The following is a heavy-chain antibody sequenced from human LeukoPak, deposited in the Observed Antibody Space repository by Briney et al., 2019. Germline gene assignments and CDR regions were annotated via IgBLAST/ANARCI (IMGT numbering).Heavy chain of an antibody. V-gene: IGHV3-30*02. CDR2: ILSDGSKE. Sequence: PGGSLRLSCAASGFTFSSYGMHWVRQAPGKGLEWVAVILSDGSKEFYTDSVKGRFTISRDNSKNTLYLQMNSLRAEDTAVYYCAKDYGVGATRFYFDYWGQGTLVTVSS. J-gene: IGHJ4*02. CDR3: AKDYGVGATRFYFDY. CDR1: GFTFSSYG. D-gene: IGHD1-26*01.